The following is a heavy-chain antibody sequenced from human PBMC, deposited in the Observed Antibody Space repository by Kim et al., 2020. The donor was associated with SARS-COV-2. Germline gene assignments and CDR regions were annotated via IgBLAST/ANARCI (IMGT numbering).Heavy chain of an antibody. Sequence: LSLTCAASGFTFSSYGMHWVRQAPGKGLEWVAVISYDGSNKYYADSVKGRFTISRDNSKNTLYLQMNRLRAEDTAVYYCAKSRPWIQLWFSFDDYYG. CDR1: GFTFSSYG. CDR3: AKSRPWIQLWFSFDDYYG. D-gene: IGHD5-18*01. CDR2: ISYDGSNK. J-gene: IGHJ6*01. V-gene: IGHV3-30*18.